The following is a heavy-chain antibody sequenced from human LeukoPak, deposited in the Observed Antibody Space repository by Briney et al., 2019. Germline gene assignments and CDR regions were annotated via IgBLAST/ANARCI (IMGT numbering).Heavy chain of an antibody. CDR1: GFIFSSYG. J-gene: IGHJ4*02. V-gene: IGHV3-33*01. Sequence: GGSLRLSCAASGFIFSSYGMHWVRQAPGKGLEWVAVIWYDGSHKYYADSVKGRFAISRDNSKNTLYLQMNSLRAEDTAVYYCSTAGVYYYDTSGPNEVDYWSQGTLVTVSS. D-gene: IGHD3-22*01. CDR2: IWYDGSHK. CDR3: STAGVYYYDTSGPNEVDY.